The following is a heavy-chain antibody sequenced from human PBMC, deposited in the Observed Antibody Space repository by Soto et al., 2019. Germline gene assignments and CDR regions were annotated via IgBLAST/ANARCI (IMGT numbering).Heavy chain of an antibody. CDR1: GGTFSSYA. V-gene: IGHV1-69*13. CDR2: IIPIFGTA. J-gene: IGHJ6*02. CDR3: ARDRYSSSPTNYYYYYGMDV. Sequence: SVKVSCKASGGTFSSYAISWVRQAPGQGLEWMGGIIPIFGTANYAQKFQGRVTITADESTSTAYMELSSLRSEDTAVYYCARDRYSSSPTNYYYYYGMDVWGQGTTVTVSS. D-gene: IGHD6-6*01.